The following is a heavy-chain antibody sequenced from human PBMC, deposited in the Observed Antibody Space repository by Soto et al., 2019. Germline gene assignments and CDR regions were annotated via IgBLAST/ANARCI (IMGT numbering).Heavy chain of an antibody. D-gene: IGHD3-10*01. Sequence: QVQLVQSGAEVKKPGASVKVSCKASGYTFTDYYLHWVRQAPGQGLEWMGWINPNSGGTHSAQKFQGWVTMTRDTSTTTVYMELNNLTSDDTAMYFCARDWGHYYGSGSFPSPHPSDIWGQGTLVTVSS. CDR2: INPNSGGT. CDR1: GYTFTDYY. V-gene: IGHV1-2*04. CDR3: ARDWGHYYGSGSFPSPHPSDI. J-gene: IGHJ4*02.